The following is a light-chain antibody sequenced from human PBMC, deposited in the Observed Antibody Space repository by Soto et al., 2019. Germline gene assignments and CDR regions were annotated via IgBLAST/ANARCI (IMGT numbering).Light chain of an antibody. Sequence: QPVLTQSPSASASLGASVKLTCTLSSGHSSYAIAWHQQQPEKGPRYLMKVNSDGSHSTGDGIPDRFSGSSSEAERYLTISSLQSEDEADYYCQTWGTGPWVFGGGTKLTVL. CDR1: SGHSSYA. CDR3: QTWGTGPWV. V-gene: IGLV4-69*01. CDR2: VNSDGSH. J-gene: IGLJ3*02.